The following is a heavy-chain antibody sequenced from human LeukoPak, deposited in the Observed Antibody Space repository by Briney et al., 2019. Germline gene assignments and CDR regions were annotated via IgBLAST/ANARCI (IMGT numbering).Heavy chain of an antibody. D-gene: IGHD3-9*01. J-gene: IGHJ4*02. Sequence: GGSLRLSCEASGFIFKNYPMHWVRQAPGKGLEWVAVISYDGSNKYYADSVKGRFTISRDNSKNTLYLQMNSLRAEDTAVYYCAKDQDYDILTGYLDYWGQGTLVTVSS. V-gene: IGHV3-30*04. CDR3: AKDQDYDILTGYLDY. CDR2: ISYDGSNK. CDR1: GFIFKNYP.